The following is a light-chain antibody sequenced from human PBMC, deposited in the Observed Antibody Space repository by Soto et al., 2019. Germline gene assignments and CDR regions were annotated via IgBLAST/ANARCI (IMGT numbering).Light chain of an antibody. Sequence: QLVLTQPPSASGSPGQSVTISCTGTSSDVGGYNYVSWYQQHPGKAPKLMIYEVNKRPSGVPDRFSGSKSGNTASLTVSGLQAEDEADYYCSSYAGSNNLFGGGTKLTVL. CDR3: SSYAGSNNL. V-gene: IGLV2-8*01. CDR2: EVN. J-gene: IGLJ2*01. CDR1: SSDVGGYNY.